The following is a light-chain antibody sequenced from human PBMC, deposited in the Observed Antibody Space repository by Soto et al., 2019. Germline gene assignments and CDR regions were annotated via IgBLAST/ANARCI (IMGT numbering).Light chain of an antibody. V-gene: IGKV2-28*01. Sequence: DIVMTQSPLSLPVTPGEPASMSCRSSQSLLHSNGYNFLDWYLQKPGQSPQLLIYLGSNRASGVPDRFSGSGSGADFTLKISRVEAEDVGVYYCMQALQTRTFGQGTKVE. CDR2: LGS. CDR1: QSLLHSNGYNF. CDR3: MQALQTRT. J-gene: IGKJ1*01.